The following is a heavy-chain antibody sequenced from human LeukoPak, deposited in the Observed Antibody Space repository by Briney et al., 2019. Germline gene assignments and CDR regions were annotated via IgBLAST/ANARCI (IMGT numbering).Heavy chain of an antibody. J-gene: IGHJ5*02. V-gene: IGHV3-48*04. CDR1: GFTFSSYS. D-gene: IGHD2-2*01. Sequence: PGGSLRLSCAASGFTFSSYSMTWVRQAPGKGLEWVSYISSSSSTIYYADSVKGRFTISRDNAKNSLYLQMNSLRAEDTAVYYCARDVPPGGFDPWGQGTLVTVSS. CDR2: ISSSSSTI. CDR3: ARDVPPGGFDP.